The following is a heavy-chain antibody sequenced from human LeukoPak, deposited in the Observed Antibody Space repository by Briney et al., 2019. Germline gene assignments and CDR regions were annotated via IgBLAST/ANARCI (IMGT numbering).Heavy chain of an antibody. CDR3: ARTSLEP. V-gene: IGHV1-2*02. J-gene: IGHJ5*02. Sequence: ASVNVSCKPSVYSFSGYYMHGVGQAPGKGLGWMGWLRPTSGARNYAQKFQGRVTMTRDTSTSTTYLKLTRLRPDDTAVYSCARTSLEPWGQGSLVTVSS. CDR2: LRPTSGAR. CDR1: VYSFSGYY.